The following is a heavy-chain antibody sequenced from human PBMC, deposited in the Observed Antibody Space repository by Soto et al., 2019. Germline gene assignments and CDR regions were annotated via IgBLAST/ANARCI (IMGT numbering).Heavy chain of an antibody. V-gene: IGHV3-33*01. CDR1: GFTFSSYG. J-gene: IGHJ3*02. CDR3: ARERASDAFDI. CDR2: IWYDGSNK. Sequence: QVQLVESGGGVVQPGRSLRLSCAASGFTFSSYGMHWVRQAPGKGLECVAVIWYDGSNKYYADSVKGRCTISRDNSKNALYLQMNSLSAEDTDVYYCARERASDAFDIWGQGTMVTVSS.